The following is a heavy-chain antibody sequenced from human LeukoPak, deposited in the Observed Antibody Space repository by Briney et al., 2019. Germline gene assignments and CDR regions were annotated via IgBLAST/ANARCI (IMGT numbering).Heavy chain of an antibody. Sequence: SGGSLRLSCAASGFTFSSYSMNWVRQAPGKGLEWVSSISSSSYIYYADSVKGRFTISRDNAKNSLYLQMNSLRAEDTAVYYCARVKGYSSGCPHFDYWGQGTLVTVSS. CDR1: GFTFSSYS. CDR3: ARVKGYSSGCPHFDY. D-gene: IGHD6-19*01. CDR2: ISSSSYI. V-gene: IGHV3-21*01. J-gene: IGHJ4*02.